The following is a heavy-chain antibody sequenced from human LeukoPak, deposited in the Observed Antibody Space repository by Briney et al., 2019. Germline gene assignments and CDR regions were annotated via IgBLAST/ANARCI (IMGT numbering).Heavy chain of an antibody. CDR2: ISSRGNT. Sequence: SETLSLTCTVSGGSISSYYWNWIRQPAGKGLEWIGRISSRGNTNYNPSLKSRLTMSVDTSKNQFSLKLSSVTAADTAVYYCARSPDWYFDLWGRGTLVTVSS. CDR3: ARSPDWYFDL. V-gene: IGHV4-4*07. CDR1: GGSISSYY. J-gene: IGHJ2*01.